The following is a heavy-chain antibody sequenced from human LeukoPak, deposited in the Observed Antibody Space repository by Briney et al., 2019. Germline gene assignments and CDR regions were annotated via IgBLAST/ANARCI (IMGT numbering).Heavy chain of an antibody. D-gene: IGHD2-2*01. Sequence: GGSLRLSCAASGFTFSSYGMHWVRQAPGKGLDWLAYIRNDGSDQYYADSVKDRFTISRDNSKNTLSLQMNSLRAEDTAVYYCGKGFVTVPSVVDHWGQGTLVTVSS. J-gene: IGHJ4*02. CDR1: GFTFSSYG. CDR3: GKGFVTVPSVVDH. V-gene: IGHV3-30*02. CDR2: IRNDGSDQ.